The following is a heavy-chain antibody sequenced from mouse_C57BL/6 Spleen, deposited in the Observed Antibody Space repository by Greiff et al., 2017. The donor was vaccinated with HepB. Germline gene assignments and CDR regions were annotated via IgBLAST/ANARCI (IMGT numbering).Heavy chain of an antibody. J-gene: IGHJ4*01. CDR1: GFTFSDYY. D-gene: IGHD3-2*02. CDR3: ARDGDSSGYDAMDY. CDR2: INYDGSST. V-gene: IGHV5-16*01. Sequence: EVQRVESEGGLVQPGRSMKLSCTASGFTFSDYYMAWVRQVPEKGLEWVANINYDGSSTYYLDSLKSRFIISRDNAKNILYLQMSSLKSEDTATYYCARDGDSSGYDAMDYWGQGTSVTVSS.